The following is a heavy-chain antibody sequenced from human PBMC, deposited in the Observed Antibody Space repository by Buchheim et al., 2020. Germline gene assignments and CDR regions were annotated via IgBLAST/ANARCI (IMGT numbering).Heavy chain of an antibody. CDR2: IYYSGST. CDR3: ARGPYYDFWSGYYDY. D-gene: IGHD3-3*01. Sequence: QVQLQESGPGLVKPSETLSLTCTVSGGSISSYYWSWIRQPPGKGLEWIGYIYYSGSTNSNPSLKSRVTISVDTSKNQFSLKLSSVTAADTAVYYCARGPYYDFWSGYYDYWGQGTL. J-gene: IGHJ4*02. V-gene: IGHV4-59*01. CDR1: GGSISSYY.